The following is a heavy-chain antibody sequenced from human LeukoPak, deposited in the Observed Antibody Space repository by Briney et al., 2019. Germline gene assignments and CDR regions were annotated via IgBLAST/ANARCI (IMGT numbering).Heavy chain of an antibody. CDR2: IRNDGSSK. D-gene: IGHD6-6*01. CDR1: GFRLSSYG. Sequence: GGSLRLSCAASGFRLSSYGMHWVRQAPGKGLEWVAFIRNDGSSKQYTDSVKGRFTISRDNSKNTLYLQMNSLKSEDTAVYYCAKFGSSGLQGYWGQGTLVTVSS. V-gene: IGHV3-30*02. J-gene: IGHJ4*02. CDR3: AKFGSSGLQGY.